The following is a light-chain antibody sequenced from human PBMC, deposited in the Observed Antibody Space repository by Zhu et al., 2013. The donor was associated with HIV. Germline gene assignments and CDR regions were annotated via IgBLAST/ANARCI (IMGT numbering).Light chain of an antibody. CDR3: SSYTNTSIVV. Sequence: QSALTQPASVSGSPGQSITISCTGTSSDIGGYDYVSWYQQHPGKAPKLIISEVTNRPPGVSNRFSGAKSGNTASLTISGLQAEDESDYYCSSYTNTSIVVFGGGTKLTVL. CDR2: EVT. V-gene: IGLV2-14*01. J-gene: IGLJ2*01. CDR1: SSDIGGYDY.